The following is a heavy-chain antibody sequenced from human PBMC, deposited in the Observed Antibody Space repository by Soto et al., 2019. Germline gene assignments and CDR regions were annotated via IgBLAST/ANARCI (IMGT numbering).Heavy chain of an antibody. V-gene: IGHV1-69*01. J-gene: IGHJ6*02. CDR1: GGTFSSYA. CDR3: ARAFHYGDYANYYYYGMDV. CDR2: IIPIFGTA. D-gene: IGHD4-17*01. Sequence: QVQLVQSGAEVKKPGSSVKVSCKASGGTFSSYAISWVRQAPGQGLEWMGGIIPIFGTANYAQKFQGRVTITAAESTSTAYMELSSLRSEDTAVYYCARAFHYGDYANYYYYGMDVWGQGTTVTVSS.